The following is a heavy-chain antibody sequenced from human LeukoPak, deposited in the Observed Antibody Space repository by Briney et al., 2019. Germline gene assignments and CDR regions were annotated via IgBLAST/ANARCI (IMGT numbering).Heavy chain of an antibody. D-gene: IGHD3-3*01. V-gene: IGHV3-30*02. J-gene: IGHJ3*01. CDR1: GFTFSSYG. Sequence: GGSLRLSCAASGFTFSSYGMHWVRQAPGKGLEWVAFIRYDGSNKYYADSVKGRFTISRDNSKNTLYLQMHSLRAEDTAVFYCARETFWHDGFDLWGQGTLVTVSS. CDR2: IRYDGSNK. CDR3: ARETFWHDGFDL.